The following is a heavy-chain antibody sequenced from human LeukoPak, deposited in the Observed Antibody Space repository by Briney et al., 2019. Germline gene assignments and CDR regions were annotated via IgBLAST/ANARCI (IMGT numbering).Heavy chain of an antibody. CDR2: FDPEDGET. CDR3: ATDFHDYGDY. J-gene: IGHJ4*02. CDR1: GYTLTELS. Sequence: ASVKVSCKVSGYTLTELSMHCVRHAPGKGLEWMGGFDPEDGETIYAQKFQGRVTMTEDTSTDTAYMELSSLRSEDTAVYYCATDFHDYGDYWGQGTLVTVSS. V-gene: IGHV1-24*01.